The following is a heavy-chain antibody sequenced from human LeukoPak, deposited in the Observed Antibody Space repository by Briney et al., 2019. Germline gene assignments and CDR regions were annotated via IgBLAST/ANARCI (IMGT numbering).Heavy chain of an antibody. CDR3: ARSLITMIVVVIPEAFDI. V-gene: IGHV1-18*01. CDR1: GYTFTSYG. Sequence: ASVKVSCKASGYTFTSYGISWVRQAPGQGLEWMGWISAYNGNTNYAQKLQGRVTMTTDTSTSTAYMELRSLRSDDTAVYYCARSLITMIVVVIPEAFDIWGQGTMVTVSS. J-gene: IGHJ3*02. CDR2: ISAYNGNT. D-gene: IGHD3-22*01.